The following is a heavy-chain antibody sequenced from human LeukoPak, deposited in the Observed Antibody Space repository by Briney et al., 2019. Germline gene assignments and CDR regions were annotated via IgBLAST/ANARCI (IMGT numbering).Heavy chain of an antibody. V-gene: IGHV1-69*04. CDR1: GGTFSSYA. J-gene: IGHJ6*02. Sequence: GASVKVSCKASGGTFSSYAINWVRQAPGQGLEWMGRIIPILGIANYAQKFQGRVTITADKSTSTAYMELSSLRSEDTAVYYCARDAGYSGYDRTYGMDVWGQGTTVTVSS. D-gene: IGHD5-12*01. CDR3: ARDAGYSGYDRTYGMDV. CDR2: IIPILGIA.